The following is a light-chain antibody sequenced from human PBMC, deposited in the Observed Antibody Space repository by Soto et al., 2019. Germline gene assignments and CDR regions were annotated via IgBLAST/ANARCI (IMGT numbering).Light chain of an antibody. CDR1: QSVSSNY. CDR2: GAS. V-gene: IGKV3-20*01. CDR3: QQYVHWPPGT. J-gene: IGKJ1*01. Sequence: DIVLTQSPGTLSLTPWERATLSCRASQSVSSNYLAWYQQKPGQAPRLLIYGASSRATGIPDRFSGSGSGTEFTLTISSLLSEDVAVYYCQQYVHWPPGTFGQGTKVDIK.